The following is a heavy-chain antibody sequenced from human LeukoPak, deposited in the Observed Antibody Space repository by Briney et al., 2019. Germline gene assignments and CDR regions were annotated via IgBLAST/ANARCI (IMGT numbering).Heavy chain of an antibody. J-gene: IGHJ5*01. CDR2: ISGTGGAT. D-gene: IGHD2-21*01. V-gene: IGHV3-23*01. Sequence: GGSLRLSCAASGLTFRSYAMTWVRQAPGKGLQWVSQISGTGGATWYAGFARDRFTISRDNSKKTLYLQMSGLRVEDTAMYYCVKDPRDTYGTNWFVSWGQGTLLIVSS. CDR3: VKDPRDTYGTNWFVS. CDR1: GLTFRSYA.